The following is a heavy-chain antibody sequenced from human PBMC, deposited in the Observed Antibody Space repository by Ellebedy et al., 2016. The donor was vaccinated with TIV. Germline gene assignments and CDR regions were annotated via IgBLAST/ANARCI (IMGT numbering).Heavy chain of an antibody. V-gene: IGHV4-61*01. Sequence: SETLSLXCTVSGGSVSSGSYYWSWIRQPPGKGLEWIGYIYYSGSTNYNPSLKSRVTISVDTSKNQFSLKLSSVTAADTAVYYCARVQNYYYGMDVWGQGTTVTVSS. CDR3: ARVQNYYYGMDV. J-gene: IGHJ6*02. CDR1: GGSVSSGSYY. CDR2: IYYSGST.